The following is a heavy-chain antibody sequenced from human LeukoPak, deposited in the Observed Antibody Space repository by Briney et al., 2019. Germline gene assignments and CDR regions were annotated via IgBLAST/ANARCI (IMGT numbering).Heavy chain of an antibody. D-gene: IGHD6-13*01. CDR1: GYSISSGYY. CDR3: ARYKDRLGYSSSWYYFDY. J-gene: IGHJ4*02. CDR2: IYHSGST. V-gene: IGHV4-38-2*01. Sequence: PSETLSLTCAVSGYSISSGYYWGWIRQPPGKGLEWIGSIYHSGSTYYNPSLKSRVTISVDTSKNQFSLKLSSVTAADTAVYYCARYKDRLGYSSSWYYFDYWGQGTLVTVSS.